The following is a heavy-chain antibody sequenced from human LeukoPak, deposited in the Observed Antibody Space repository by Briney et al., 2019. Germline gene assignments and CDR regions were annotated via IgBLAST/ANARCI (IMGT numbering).Heavy chain of an antibody. CDR3: ARRARVAGTSAYYYYYMDV. J-gene: IGHJ6*03. CDR1: GYSISSGYY. CDR2: IYQSGTT. Sequence: PSETLSLTCAVSGYSISSGYYWGWIRQPPGKGLEWIGSIYQSGTTYYNPSLKRRVTISVDTSKNQFSLNLSSVTATDTAVYYCARRARVAGTSAYYYYYMDVWGKGTTVTVSS. V-gene: IGHV4-38-2*01. D-gene: IGHD6-19*01.